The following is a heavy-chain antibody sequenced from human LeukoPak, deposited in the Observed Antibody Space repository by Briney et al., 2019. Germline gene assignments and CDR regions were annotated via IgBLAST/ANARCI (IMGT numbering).Heavy chain of an antibody. V-gene: IGHV4-59*11. CDR2: IYYSGST. Sequence: SSETLSLTCTVSGGSISSHYWSWIRQPPGKGLEWIGYIYYSGSTNYNPSLKSRVTISVDTSKNQFSLKLSSVTAADTAVYYCARGGCSSTSCYGDFDYWGQGTLVTVSS. J-gene: IGHJ4*02. CDR3: ARGGCSSTSCYGDFDY. CDR1: GGSISSHY. D-gene: IGHD2-2*01.